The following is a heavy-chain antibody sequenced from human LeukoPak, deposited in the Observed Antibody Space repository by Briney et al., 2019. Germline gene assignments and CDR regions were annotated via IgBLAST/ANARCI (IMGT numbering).Heavy chain of an antibody. CDR2: INHSGST. CDR1: GGSFSGYY. V-gene: IGHV4-34*01. D-gene: IGHD2-15*01. Sequence: PSETLSLTCVVYGGSFSGYYWSWIRQPPGKGLEWIGEINHSGSTNYNPSLKSRVTISVDTSKNQFSLKLSSVTAEDTAVYYCAKDQGDIVVVVAATSAFDIWGQGTMVTVSS. J-gene: IGHJ3*02. CDR3: AKDQGDIVVVVAATSAFDI.